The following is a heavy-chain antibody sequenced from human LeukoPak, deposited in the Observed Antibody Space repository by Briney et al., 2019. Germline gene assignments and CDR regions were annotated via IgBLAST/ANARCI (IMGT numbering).Heavy chain of an antibody. J-gene: IGHJ4*02. D-gene: IGHD5-18*01. CDR2: IAYDGGEK. Sequence: GGSLRLSCVASGFSFNDYSMNWVRQAPGKGLEWVALIAYDGGEKYYADSVKGRFTISRDNSKNTLYLQMNSLRAEDTAMFYCARARGDSSPASRYFDSWGQGALVTVSS. CDR3: ARARGDSSPASRYFDS. CDR1: GFSFNDYS. V-gene: IGHV3-30*03.